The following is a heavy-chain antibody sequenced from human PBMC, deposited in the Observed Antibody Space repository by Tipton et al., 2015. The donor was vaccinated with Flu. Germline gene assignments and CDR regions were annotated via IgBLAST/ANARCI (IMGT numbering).Heavy chain of an antibody. CDR2: IYTSGST. J-gene: IGHJ4*02. V-gene: IGHV4-61*02. CDR1: GGSISSGSYY. CDR3: ATIRRDGYNVYFDY. Sequence: TLSLTCTVSGGSISSGSYYWSWIRQPAGKGLEWIGRIYTSGSTNYNPSLKSRVTISVGTSKNQFSLKLSSVTAADTAVYYCATIRRDGYNVYFDYWGQGTLVTVSS. D-gene: IGHD5-24*01.